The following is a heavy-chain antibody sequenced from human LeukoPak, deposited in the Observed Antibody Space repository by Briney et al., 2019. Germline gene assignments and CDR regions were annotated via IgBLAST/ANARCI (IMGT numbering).Heavy chain of an antibody. D-gene: IGHD3-22*01. J-gene: IGHJ4*02. CDR2: IWYDGTNK. Sequence: GGSLRLSCVASGFTFSSYGMHWVRQAPGKGLEWVAVIWYDGTNKYYADFVKGRFTISRDSSKNTLYLQMNSLRAEDTAVYYCARAAYDNSGYLTLWGQGTLVTVSS. CDR3: ARAAYDNSGYLTL. V-gene: IGHV3-33*01. CDR1: GFTFSSYG.